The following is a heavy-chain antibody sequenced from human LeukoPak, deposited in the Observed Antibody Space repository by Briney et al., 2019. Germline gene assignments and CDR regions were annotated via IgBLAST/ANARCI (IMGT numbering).Heavy chain of an antibody. V-gene: IGHV1-18*01. Sequence: ASVKVSCKTSGYIFVHNGISWVRQAPGQGPEWMGWISAYYGDTKHAQKFQGRVTVTADESTSTAYMELSSLRSEDTAVYYCARCVVTGYYYYYGMDVWGQGTTVTVSS. J-gene: IGHJ6*02. D-gene: IGHD3-22*01. CDR2: ISAYYGDT. CDR1: GYIFVHNG. CDR3: ARCVVTGYYYYYGMDV.